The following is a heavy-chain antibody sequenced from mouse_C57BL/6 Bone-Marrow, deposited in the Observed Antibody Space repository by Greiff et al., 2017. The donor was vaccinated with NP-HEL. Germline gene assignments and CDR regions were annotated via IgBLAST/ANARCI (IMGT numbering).Heavy chain of an antibody. V-gene: IGHV1-82*01. CDR1: GYAFSSSW. CDR3: ARLVPNY. CDR2: IYPGDGDT. J-gene: IGHJ2*01. Sequence: VQLQQSGPELVKPGASVKISCKASGYAFSSSWMNWVKQRPGKGLEWIGRIYPGDGDTNYNGKFKGKATLTADKSSSTAYMQLSSLTSEDSAVYFCARLVPNYWGQGTTLTVSS.